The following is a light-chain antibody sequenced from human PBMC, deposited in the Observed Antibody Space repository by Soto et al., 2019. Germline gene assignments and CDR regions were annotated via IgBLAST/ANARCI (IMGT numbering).Light chain of an antibody. CDR1: QNINTN. Sequence: EIVWTQSPGTLSLSPGEGATLSCKASQNINTNLGWYQQKPGQAPRLLIYDASLRATGIPARFTGSGSGTEFTLTISSLQSEDFAVYYCQQYNNWPRTFGQGTKVDI. V-gene: IGKV3D-15*01. J-gene: IGKJ1*01. CDR3: QQYNNWPRT. CDR2: DAS.